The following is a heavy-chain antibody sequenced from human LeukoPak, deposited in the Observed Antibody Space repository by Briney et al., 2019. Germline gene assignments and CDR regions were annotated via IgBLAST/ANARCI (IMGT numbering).Heavy chain of an antibody. J-gene: IGHJ4*02. D-gene: IGHD3-3*01. Sequence: PSQTLSLTCTVSGGSISSGSYYWRWLRQPAGKGLEWIGRIYTSGSTNYHPSLKSRVTISVDTSKNQFSLKLSSVTAADTAVYYCAREESLRFLEWLWDYWGQGTLVTVSS. CDR1: GGSISSGSYY. V-gene: IGHV4-61*02. CDR2: IYTSGST. CDR3: AREESLRFLEWLWDY.